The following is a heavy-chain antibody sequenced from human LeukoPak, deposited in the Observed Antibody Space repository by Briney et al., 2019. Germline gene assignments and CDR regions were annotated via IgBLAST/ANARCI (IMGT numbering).Heavy chain of an antibody. Sequence: ASVKVSCKVSGYTLTELSMHWVRQAPGKGLEWMGGFDPEDGETIYAQKFQGRVTMTEDTSTDTAYMELSSLRSEDTAVYYCARFPRDPWRFDYWGQGTLVTVSS. J-gene: IGHJ4*02. CDR3: ARFPRDPWRFDY. D-gene: IGHD3-3*01. CDR1: GYTLTELS. CDR2: FDPEDGET. V-gene: IGHV1-24*01.